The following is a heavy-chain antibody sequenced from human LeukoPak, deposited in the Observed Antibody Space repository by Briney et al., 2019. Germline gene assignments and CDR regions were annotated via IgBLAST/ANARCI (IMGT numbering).Heavy chain of an antibody. CDR1: GFTFSNYS. D-gene: IGHD4-11*01. J-gene: IGHJ6*03. CDR2: ITSSSITI. V-gene: IGHV3-48*04. Sequence: GGSLRLSCAASGFTFSNYSMNWVRQAPGKGLEWVSYITSSSITIYYADSVKGRFTISRDNAKNSLSLQMNSLRAEDTAVYYCARVSSNPGLYYYYMDVWGIGTTVTASS. CDR3: ARVSSNPGLYYYYMDV.